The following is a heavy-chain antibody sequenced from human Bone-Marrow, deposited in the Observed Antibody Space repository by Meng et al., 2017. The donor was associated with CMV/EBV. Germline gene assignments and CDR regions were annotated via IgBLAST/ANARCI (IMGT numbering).Heavy chain of an antibody. J-gene: IGHJ4*01. CDR2: INPKSGVT. Sequence: ASVKVSCKASGYTFTGYYMHWVLQAPGQGLEWRGWINPKSGVTNYAQRFQDRVTMTTDTSIRTVYMDLSSLTSDDTAIFYCARDLGVGAADYWGQGTRVTVSS. D-gene: IGHD3-10*01. CDR3: ARDLGVGAADY. V-gene: IGHV1-2*02. CDR1: GYTFTGYY.